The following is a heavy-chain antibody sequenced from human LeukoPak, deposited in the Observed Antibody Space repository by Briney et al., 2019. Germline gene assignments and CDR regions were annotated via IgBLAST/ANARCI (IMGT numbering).Heavy chain of an antibody. CDR1: GGSFSGYY. V-gene: IGHV4-34*01. CDR3: ARGYISGYFDY. CDR2: TNHSGST. J-gene: IGHJ4*02. D-gene: IGHD6-19*01. Sequence: SETLSLTCAVYGGSFSGYYWSWIRQPPGKGLEWIGETNHSGSTNYNPSLKSRVTISVDTSKNQFSLKLSSVTAADTAVYYCARGYISGYFDYWGQGTLVTVSS.